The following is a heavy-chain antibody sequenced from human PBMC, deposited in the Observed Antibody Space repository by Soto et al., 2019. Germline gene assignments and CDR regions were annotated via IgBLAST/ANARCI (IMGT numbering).Heavy chain of an antibody. Sequence: EVPLLESGGGLVQPGGSLRLSCAASGFTFSTYAMTWVRQAPGKGLEWVSGISGSDGDTYYADSVKGRFTFSRDNSKNTLYLQMNSLRAEDTAVYYCARHLHYFDYWGQGTLVTVSS. CDR3: ARHLHYFDY. CDR2: ISGSDGDT. CDR1: GFTFSTYA. J-gene: IGHJ4*02. V-gene: IGHV3-23*01.